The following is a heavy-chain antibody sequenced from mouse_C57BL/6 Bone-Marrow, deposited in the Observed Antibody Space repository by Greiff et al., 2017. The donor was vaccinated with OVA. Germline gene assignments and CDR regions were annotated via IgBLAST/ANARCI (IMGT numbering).Heavy chain of an antibody. CDR1: FSPFPLYF. J-gene: IGHJ1*03. Sequence: VKLQQPGAELVRPGSSVTLSFPSSFSPFPLYFMHWVKQRPIQGLEWIGNIDPSDSETHYNQKFKDKATLTVDKSSSTAYMQLSSLTSEDSAVYYCARWSFDVWGTGTTVTVSS. V-gene: IGHV1-52*01. CDR2: IDPSDSET. CDR3: ARWSFDV.